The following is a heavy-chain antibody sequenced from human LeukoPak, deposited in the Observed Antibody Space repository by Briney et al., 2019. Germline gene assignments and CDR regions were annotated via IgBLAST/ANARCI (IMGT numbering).Heavy chain of an antibody. D-gene: IGHD2-2*02. CDR3: AREGCSSTSCYTLKYYFDY. CDR1: GFTFSSYN. Sequence: GGSLRLSCATSGFTFSSYNMNWVRQAPGKGLEWVAVIPYDGSNKYYADSVKGRFTISRDNSKNTLYLQMNSLRAEDTAVYYCAREGCSSTSCYTLKYYFDYWGQGTLVTVSS. CDR2: IPYDGSNK. V-gene: IGHV3-30*03. J-gene: IGHJ4*02.